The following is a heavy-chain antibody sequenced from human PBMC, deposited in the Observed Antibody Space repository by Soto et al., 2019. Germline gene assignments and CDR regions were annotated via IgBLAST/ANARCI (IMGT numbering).Heavy chain of an antibody. CDR1: GGSISSGGYY. J-gene: IGHJ4*02. D-gene: IGHD5-12*01. Sequence: LSLTCTVSGGSISSGGYYWSWIRQHPGKGLEWIGYIYYSGSTYYNPSLKSRVTISVDTSKSQFSLKLSSVTAADTAVYYCARVETGRDGYNYDYWGQGTLVTVSS. V-gene: IGHV4-31*03. CDR2: IYYSGST. CDR3: ARVETGRDGYNYDY.